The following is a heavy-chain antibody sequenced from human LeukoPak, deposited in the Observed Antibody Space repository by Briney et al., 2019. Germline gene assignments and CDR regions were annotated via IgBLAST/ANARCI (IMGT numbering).Heavy chain of an antibody. CDR3: AKDLTAASGEVFQFDY. V-gene: IGHV3-23*01. Sequence: GGSLRLSCAASGFTFSNYAMNWVRQAPGKGLEWVSAIAGGIGTTFYADSVKGRFTISRDNSKNKLYLQLRSLRAEDTAVYYCAKDLTAASGEVFQFDYWGQGTRVTVS. CDR1: GFTFSNYA. D-gene: IGHD6-13*01. CDR2: IAGGIGTT. J-gene: IGHJ4*02.